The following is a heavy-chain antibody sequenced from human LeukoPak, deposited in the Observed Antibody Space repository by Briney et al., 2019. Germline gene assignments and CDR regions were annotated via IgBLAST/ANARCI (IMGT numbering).Heavy chain of an antibody. CDR3: ARDYCSSHSCYPDY. CDR1: GFTFSSYW. Sequence: GGSLRLSCAASGFTFSSYWMHWVRQAPGQGLVWVSRINSDGSNINYADSVKGRFTISRDNAKNTLYLHMNSLRAEDTAVYYCARDYCSSHSCYPDYWGQGTRVTVSS. CDR2: INSDGSNI. V-gene: IGHV3-74*01. D-gene: IGHD2-2*01. J-gene: IGHJ4*02.